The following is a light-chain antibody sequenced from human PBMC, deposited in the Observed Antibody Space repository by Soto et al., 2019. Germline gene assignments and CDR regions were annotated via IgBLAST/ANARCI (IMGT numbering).Light chain of an antibody. CDR2: TND. J-gene: IGLJ2*01. Sequence: QSVLTQPPSASGTPGHRVTITCSGSSSNIGTNTVNWYQQVPGTAPKLIIYTNDHRPSGVPARFSGSQSGTSASLAIIGLQSEDEADYFCTTWDGSLNGVVFGGGTKLTVL. CDR3: TTWDGSLNGVV. CDR1: SSNIGTNT. V-gene: IGLV1-44*01.